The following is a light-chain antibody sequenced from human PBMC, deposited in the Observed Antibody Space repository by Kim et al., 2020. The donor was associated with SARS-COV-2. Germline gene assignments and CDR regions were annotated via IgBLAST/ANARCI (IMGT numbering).Light chain of an antibody. CDR1: QSISNY. J-gene: IGKJ4*01. V-gene: IGKV1-39*01. Sequence: SASVGDRVTITCRASQSISNYLNWYQQKPGKAPKLLIYTASSLQSGVPSRFSGSGSGTDFTLTISSLQPEDFATYYCQQSYSTPLTFGGGTKVDIK. CDR3: QQSYSTPLT. CDR2: TAS.